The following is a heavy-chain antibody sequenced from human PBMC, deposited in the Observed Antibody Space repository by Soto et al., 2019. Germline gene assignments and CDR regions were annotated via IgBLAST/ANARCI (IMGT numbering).Heavy chain of an antibody. J-gene: IGHJ3*02. V-gene: IGHV3-23*01. CDR2: ISGSGGST. Sequence: EVQLLESGGGLVQPGGSLRLSCAASGFTFRSYAMSWVRQAPGKGLEWVSAISGSGGSTYYADSVEGRFTLSRDNSKNTLYLHMNSLRAEDTAVYYCAKVSSLLLPSDAFDIWGQGTMVTVSS. CDR3: AKVSSLLLPSDAFDI. CDR1: GFTFRSYA. D-gene: IGHD2-15*01.